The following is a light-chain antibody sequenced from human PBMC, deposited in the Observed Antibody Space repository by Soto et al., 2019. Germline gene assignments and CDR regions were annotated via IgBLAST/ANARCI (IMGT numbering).Light chain of an antibody. CDR3: SSYTSSSALLYV. CDR1: SSDVGGYNY. CDR2: DVS. V-gene: IGLV2-11*01. J-gene: IGLJ1*01. Sequence: QSALTQPRSVSGSPGQSVAISCTGTSSDVGGYNYVSWYQQHPGKAPKLMIYDVSERPSGVPDRFSGSKSGNTASLTISGLQVEVEADYYCSSYTSSSALLYVFGSGTKVTGL.